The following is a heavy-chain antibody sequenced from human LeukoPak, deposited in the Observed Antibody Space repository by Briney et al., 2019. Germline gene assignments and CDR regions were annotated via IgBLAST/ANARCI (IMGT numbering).Heavy chain of an antibody. CDR1: GYTFTGCH. D-gene: IGHD2-8*01. CDR3: ARSARHCNNGVCFTDYYIDL. CDR2: INPNSGDP. Sequence: ASVTVSCKASGYTFTGCHMHWVRQAPGQGLEWMGRINPNSGDPNYPQKFQGRVTMTRDTSISTAYMEMSSLTSDDTAVYYCARSARHCNNGVCFTDYYIDLWGKGTTVIVSS. V-gene: IGHV1-2*06. J-gene: IGHJ6*03.